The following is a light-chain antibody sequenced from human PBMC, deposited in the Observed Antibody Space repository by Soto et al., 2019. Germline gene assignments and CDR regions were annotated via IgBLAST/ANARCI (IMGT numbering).Light chain of an antibody. V-gene: IGLV2-14*01. CDR2: DVS. J-gene: IGLJ2*01. CDR1: SNDVGGHNY. Sequence: QSALTQPASVSGSPGQSITISCTGTSNDVGGHNYVSWYQQHPGKAPKLMIYDVSNRPSGVSNRFSGSKSGNTASLTISGLQAEDEADYYCSSYTSSSTVVFGGGTKLTFL. CDR3: SSYTSSSTVV.